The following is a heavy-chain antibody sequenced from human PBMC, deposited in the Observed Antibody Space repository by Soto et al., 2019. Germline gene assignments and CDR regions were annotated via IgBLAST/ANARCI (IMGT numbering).Heavy chain of an antibody. D-gene: IGHD6-13*01. Sequence: SETLSLTCAVPGYSITGSNWWGWIRQPPGKRLEWIGYIYHTGKTYYSPSLKSRATMSVDTSKNQFSLKLSNVTAVDTAVYYCARARGQQLVKYYYYGMDVWGHGTTVT. CDR3: ARARGQQLVKYYYYGMDV. J-gene: IGHJ6*02. CDR2: IYHTGKT. CDR1: GYSITGSNW. V-gene: IGHV4-28*03.